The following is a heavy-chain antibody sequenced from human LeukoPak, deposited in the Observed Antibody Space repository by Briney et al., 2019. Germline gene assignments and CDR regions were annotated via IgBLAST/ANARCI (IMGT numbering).Heavy chain of an antibody. CDR3: VRYCSSTTCYTGAVDY. Sequence: SETLSLTCTVSGYSITSGYNWAWIRQPPGKVLEWIGSIYHSGSAYYNPSLKSRVTISVDTSKNQFSLKLSSVTAADTAVYYCVRYCSSTTCYTGAVDYWGQGTLVTVSS. J-gene: IGHJ4*02. CDR2: IYHSGSA. V-gene: IGHV4-38-2*02. CDR1: GYSITSGYN. D-gene: IGHD2-2*02.